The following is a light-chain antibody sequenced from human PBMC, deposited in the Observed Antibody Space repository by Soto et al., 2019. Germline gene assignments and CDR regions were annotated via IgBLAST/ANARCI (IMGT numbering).Light chain of an antibody. CDR3: QQYKSYTSWT. CDR1: QSISKY. V-gene: IGKV1-5*01. Sequence: DIQMTQSPSTLSASVGDRVTITCRASQSISKYLGWYQQKPGKAPNLLIYDASILESGVPSRFSGSGSGTEFSLTISSLQADDFANYYCQQYKSYTSWTFGQGTKVDIK. J-gene: IGKJ1*01. CDR2: DAS.